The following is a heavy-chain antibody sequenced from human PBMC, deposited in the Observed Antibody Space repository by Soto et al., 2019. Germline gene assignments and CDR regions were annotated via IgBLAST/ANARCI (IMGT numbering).Heavy chain of an antibody. D-gene: IGHD3-10*01. J-gene: IGHJ4*02. CDR3: ARSEQNYYGSGYFDY. CDR2: ISAYNGNT. CDR1: GYTFTSYG. Sequence: ASVKVSCKASGYTFTSYGISWVRQAPGQGLEWMGWISAYNGNTNYAQKLQGRVTMTTDTSTSTAYMELRSLRSDDTAVYYSARSEQNYYGSGYFDYWGQGTLVTVSS. V-gene: IGHV1-18*01.